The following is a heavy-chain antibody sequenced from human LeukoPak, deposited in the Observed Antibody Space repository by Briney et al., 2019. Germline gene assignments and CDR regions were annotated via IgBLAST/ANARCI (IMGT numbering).Heavy chain of an antibody. CDR1: GGSFGGYY. J-gene: IGHJ5*02. Sequence: PSETLSLTCAVYGGSFGGYYWSWIRQPPGKGLEWIGEINHSGSTNYNPSLKSRVTISVDTSKNQFSLKLSSVTAADTAVYYCARWQQWLGWFDPWGQGTLVTVSS. D-gene: IGHD6-19*01. CDR2: INHSGST. V-gene: IGHV4-34*01. CDR3: ARWQQWLGWFDP.